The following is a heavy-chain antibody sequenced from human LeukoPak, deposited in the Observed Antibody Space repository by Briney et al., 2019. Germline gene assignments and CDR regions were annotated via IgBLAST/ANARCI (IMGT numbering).Heavy chain of an antibody. J-gene: IGHJ5*02. V-gene: IGHV4-61*02. D-gene: IGHD3-10*01. CDR1: GGSISSGSYY. CDR2: IYTSGST. CDR3: AGLLWFGEFRWFDP. Sequence: PSQTLSLTCTVSGGSISSGSYYWSWIRQPAGKGLEWIGRIYTSGSTNYNPSLKSRVTISVDTSKNQFSLKLSSVTAADTAVYYCAGLLWFGEFRWFDPWGQGTLVTVSS.